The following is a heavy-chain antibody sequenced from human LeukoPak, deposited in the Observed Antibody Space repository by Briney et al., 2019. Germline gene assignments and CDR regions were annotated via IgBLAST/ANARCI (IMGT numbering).Heavy chain of an antibody. CDR2: ISYDGSNK. J-gene: IGHJ4*02. D-gene: IGHD6-6*01. Sequence: GGSLRLSCAASGFTFSSYAMHWVRQAPGKGLEWVAVISYDGSNKYYADSVKGRSTISRDNSKNTLYLQMNSLRAEDTAVYYCARGGLARRYDYWGQGTLVTVSS. V-gene: IGHV3-30-3*01. CDR1: GFTFSSYA. CDR3: ARGGLARRYDY.